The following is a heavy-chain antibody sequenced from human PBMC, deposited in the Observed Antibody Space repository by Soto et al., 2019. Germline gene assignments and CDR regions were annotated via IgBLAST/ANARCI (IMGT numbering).Heavy chain of an antibody. D-gene: IGHD1-20*01. J-gene: IGHJ6*02. V-gene: IGHV6-1*01. CDR3: ARGGGITGNDYYYYGMDV. CDR1: GDSVSSNSAA. Sequence: SQTLSLTCVISGDSVSSNSAAWNWIRQSPSRGLEWLGRTYYRSKWYNDYAVSVKSRITINPDTSKNQFSLQLNSVTPEDTAVYYCARGGGITGNDYYYYGMDVWGQGXTVTVSS. CDR2: TYYRSKWYN.